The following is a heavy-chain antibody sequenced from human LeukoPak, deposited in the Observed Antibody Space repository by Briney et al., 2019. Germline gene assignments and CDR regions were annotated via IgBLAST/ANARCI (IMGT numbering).Heavy chain of an antibody. CDR3: AREELEDTYYYCMDV. CDR2: FDTSGST. Sequence: SETLSLTCTVSGGSIGTYYWSWIRQPAGKGLEWIGRFDTSGSTNYNSSLKNRVTMSVDTSKNQFSLKLSSVTAADTAVYYCAREELEDTYYYCMDVWGKGTTVTVSS. V-gene: IGHV4-4*07. D-gene: IGHD1-7*01. CDR1: GGSIGTYY. J-gene: IGHJ6*03.